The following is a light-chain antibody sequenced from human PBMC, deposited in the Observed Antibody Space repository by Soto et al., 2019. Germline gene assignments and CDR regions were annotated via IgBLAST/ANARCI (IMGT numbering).Light chain of an antibody. CDR1: SSDVGGHNY. J-gene: IGLJ3*02. CDR2: EVT. Sequence: QSALTQPASVSGSPGQSITISCTGTSSDVGGHNYVSWYQQHPGKAPKLIIFEVTNRPSGVSNRFSGSKSGNTASLTISGLQAEDEADYHCCSHTSFTTWVFGGGTKLTVL. CDR3: CSHTSFTTWV. V-gene: IGLV2-14*01.